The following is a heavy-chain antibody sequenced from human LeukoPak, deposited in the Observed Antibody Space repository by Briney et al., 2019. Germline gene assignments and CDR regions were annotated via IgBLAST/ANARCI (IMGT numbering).Heavy chain of an antibody. D-gene: IGHD6-19*01. J-gene: IGHJ4*02. CDR1: GGSISSSSYY. CDR3: ARRYSYSSLPDY. CDR2: IYYTGST. V-gene: IGHV4-39*01. Sequence: SETLSLTCTVSGGSISSSSYYWGWIRQPPGKRLEWIGSIYYTGSTYYNPSLKSRVTISVDTSKNQFSLKLSSVTAADTAVYYCARRYSYSSLPDYWGQGTLVTVSS.